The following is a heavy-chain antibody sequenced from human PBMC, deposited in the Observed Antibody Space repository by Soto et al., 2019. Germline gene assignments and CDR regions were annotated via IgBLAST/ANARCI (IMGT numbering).Heavy chain of an antibody. Sequence: QVQLQESGPGLVKPSQTLSLTCTVSGGSISSGGYFWSWIRQPPGKGLEWIGNIFYSGTTYYNPSRNILFTLSVDTSKNQFSLKLSSVTASDTAVYFCARGVLYWGQGTLVTVSS. CDR3: ARGVLY. CDR2: IFYSGTT. D-gene: IGHD1-1*01. CDR1: GGSISSGGYF. J-gene: IGHJ4*02. V-gene: IGHV4-31*01.